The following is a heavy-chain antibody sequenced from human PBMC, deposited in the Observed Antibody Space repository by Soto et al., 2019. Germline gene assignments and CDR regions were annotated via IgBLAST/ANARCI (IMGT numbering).Heavy chain of an antibody. CDR3: AKDMGITIFGVVGGMDV. CDR1: GFTFDDYT. J-gene: IGHJ6*02. V-gene: IGHV3-43*01. Sequence: EVQLVESGGGLVQPGGSLRLSCAASGFTFDDYTMHWVRQAPGKGLEWVSLISWDGGSTYYADSVKGRFTISRDNSKNSLYLQMNSLRTEDTALYYCAKDMGITIFGVVGGMDVWGQGTTVTVSS. D-gene: IGHD3-3*01. CDR2: ISWDGGST.